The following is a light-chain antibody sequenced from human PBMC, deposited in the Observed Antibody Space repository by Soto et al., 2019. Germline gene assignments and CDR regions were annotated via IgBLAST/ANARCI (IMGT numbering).Light chain of an antibody. Sequence: IQMTQSPSTLSASVADRVTITCRASQSISSWLAWYQQKPGKAPKLLIYAASSLQSGVPSRFSGSGSGTDFTLTISSLQPEDFATYYCQQSYSTPTWTFGQGTKVDIK. CDR3: QQSYSTPTWT. CDR1: QSISSW. J-gene: IGKJ1*01. CDR2: AAS. V-gene: IGKV1-39*01.